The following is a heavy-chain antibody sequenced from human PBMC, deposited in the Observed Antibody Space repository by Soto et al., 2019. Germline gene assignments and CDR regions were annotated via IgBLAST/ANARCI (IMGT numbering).Heavy chain of an antibody. V-gene: IGHV4-61*01. CDR3: ARGITMIVVVHPGEVWFDP. J-gene: IGHJ5*02. CDR1: GSSVSSARYY. CDR2: IYYSGST. D-gene: IGHD3-22*01. Sequence: PSETLSLTCTFSGSSVSSARYYWSWIRQPPWKGLEWIGYIYYSGSTNYNPSLKSRVTISVDTSKNQFSLKLSSVTAADTAVYYCARGITMIVVVHPGEVWFDPWGQGTLVTVS.